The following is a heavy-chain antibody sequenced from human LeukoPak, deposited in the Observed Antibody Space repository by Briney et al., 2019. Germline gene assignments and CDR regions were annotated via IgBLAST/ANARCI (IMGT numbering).Heavy chain of an antibody. CDR2: SGSGGST. V-gene: IGHV3-23*01. CDR3: AKIYSNYDYYYYGMDV. D-gene: IGHD4-11*01. Sequence: SGSGGSTYYADSVKGRFTISRDISKNTLYLQMNSLRAEDTAVYYCAKIYSNYDYYYYGMDVWGQGTTVTVSS. J-gene: IGHJ6*02.